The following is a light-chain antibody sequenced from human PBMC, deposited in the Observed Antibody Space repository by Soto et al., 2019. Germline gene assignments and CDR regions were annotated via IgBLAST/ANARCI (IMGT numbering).Light chain of an antibody. V-gene: IGKV1-17*01. Sequence: DTQMTQSPSSLSASVGDRVTITCRASQGIRNGLGWYQQKPGKAPKRLIYAVSSLQSGVPSGFSGSGSGTEFTLTISSLQPEDFATYYCLQYNNYPWTFGQGTKVDIK. J-gene: IGKJ1*01. CDR1: QGIRNG. CDR3: LQYNNYPWT. CDR2: AVS.